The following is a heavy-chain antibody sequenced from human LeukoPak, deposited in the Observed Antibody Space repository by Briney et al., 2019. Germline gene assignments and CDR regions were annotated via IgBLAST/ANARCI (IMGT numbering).Heavy chain of an antibody. Sequence: KSSETLSLTCTVSGGSISSGSYYWSWIRQPAGKGLEWIGRIYTSGSTNYNPSLKSRVTISVDTSKNQFALKLSSVTAADTAVYYCAAGNGSGSPEYWGQGTLVTVSS. CDR1: GGSISSGSYY. V-gene: IGHV4-61*02. J-gene: IGHJ4*02. CDR3: AAGNGSGSPEY. CDR2: IYTSGST. D-gene: IGHD3-10*01.